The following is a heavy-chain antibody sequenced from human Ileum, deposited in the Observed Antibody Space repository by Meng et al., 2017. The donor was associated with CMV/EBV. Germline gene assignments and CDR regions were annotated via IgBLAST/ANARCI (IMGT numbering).Heavy chain of an antibody. D-gene: IGHD6-6*01. CDR1: RDSVSTNNVA. V-gene: IGHV6-1*01. Sequence: QIQLQQSGPGLVKPSQTLSPTCAISRDSVSTNNVAWNWIRQSPLRGLEWLGRTAYRSKWDYEYSVSVKSRITISPDTSKNQFSLQLRSVTPEDTAVYYCARESELLRFDHWGQGTLVTVSS. CDR3: ARESELLRFDH. CDR2: TAYRSKWDY. J-gene: IGHJ4*02.